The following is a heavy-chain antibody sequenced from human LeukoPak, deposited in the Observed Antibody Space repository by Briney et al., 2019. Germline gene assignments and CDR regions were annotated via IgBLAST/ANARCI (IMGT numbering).Heavy chain of an antibody. V-gene: IGHV4-34*01. CDR1: GFTFGKYW. Sequence: GSLRLSCAASGFTFGKYWMSWVRQAPGKGLEWIGEINHSGSTNYNPSLKSRVTISVDTSKNQFSLKLSSVTAADTAVYYCARGVRAVAARRWFDPWGQGTLVTVSS. J-gene: IGHJ5*02. CDR2: INHSGST. D-gene: IGHD6-19*01. CDR3: ARGVRAVAARRWFDP.